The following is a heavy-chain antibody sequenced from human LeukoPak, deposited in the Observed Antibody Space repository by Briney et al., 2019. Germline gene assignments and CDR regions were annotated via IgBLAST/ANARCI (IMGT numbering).Heavy chain of an antibody. D-gene: IGHD2-21*01. CDR3: ARDQSYYGV. V-gene: IGHV3-11*01. Sequence: PGGSLRLSCAVSGFSLSDYFMTWIRQAPGKGLEWVSCISVSSGSIYYADSVKGRFTISRDNARNSLYLQMNSLRVEDTAVYYCARDQSYYGVWGQGTLVTVSS. J-gene: IGHJ4*02. CDR2: ISVSSGSI. CDR1: GFSLSDYF.